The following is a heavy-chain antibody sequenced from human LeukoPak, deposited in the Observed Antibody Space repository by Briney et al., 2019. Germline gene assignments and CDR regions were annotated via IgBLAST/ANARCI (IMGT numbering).Heavy chain of an antibody. CDR1: GGSFSGYY. CDR2: INHSGST. J-gene: IGHJ4*02. D-gene: IGHD5-18*01. CDR3: ARGIRGYSYGYARFDY. V-gene: IGHV4-34*01. Sequence: SETLSLTCAVYGGSFSGYYWSWIRQPPGKGLEWIGEINHSGSTNYNPSLKSRVTISVDTSKNQFSLKLSSVTAADTAVYYCARGIRGYSYGYARFDYWGQGTLVTVSS.